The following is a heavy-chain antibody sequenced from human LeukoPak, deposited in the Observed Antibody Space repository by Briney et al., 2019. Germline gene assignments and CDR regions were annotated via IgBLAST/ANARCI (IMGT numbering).Heavy chain of an antibody. D-gene: IGHD3-3*01. CDR1: GYTFSSYA. Sequence: ASVKVSCKASGYTFSSYAIHWVRQAPGQRLEWMGWINAGNGNIKYSQKFQDRVTITRDTSASTAYMELSSLRSEDTAVYYCARARSDWSGNDYWGQGTLVTVSS. CDR2: INAGNGNI. V-gene: IGHV1-3*01. J-gene: IGHJ4*02. CDR3: ARARSDWSGNDY.